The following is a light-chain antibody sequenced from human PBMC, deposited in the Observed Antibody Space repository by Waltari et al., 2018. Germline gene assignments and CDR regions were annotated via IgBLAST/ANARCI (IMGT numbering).Light chain of an antibody. Sequence: NFMLTQPHSVSESPGKTVTISCTRSSGSIASNYVPWYQQRPGSSPTTVIYEDNQRPPGVPDRFSGSIDSSSNSASLTISGLKTEDEADYYCQSYDSSNPWVFGGGTKLTVL. CDR1: SGSIASNY. CDR3: QSYDSSNPWV. CDR2: EDN. V-gene: IGLV6-57*01. J-gene: IGLJ3*02.